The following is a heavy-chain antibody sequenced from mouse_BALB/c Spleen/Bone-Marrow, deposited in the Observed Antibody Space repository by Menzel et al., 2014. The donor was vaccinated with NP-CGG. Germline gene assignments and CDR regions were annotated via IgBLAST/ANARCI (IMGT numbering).Heavy chain of an antibody. D-gene: IGHD1-1*01. V-gene: IGHV5-6*01. Sequence: EVQRVESGGDLVKPGGSLKLSCAASGFTFSSYGMSWVRQTPDKRLEWVATISSGGSYTYYPDSVKGRFTISRDNAKNTLYLQMSSLKSEDTAMYYCARPTTVVATGGSFDYWGQGTTLPVSS. J-gene: IGHJ2*01. CDR3: ARPTTVVATGGSFDY. CDR2: ISSGGSYT. CDR1: GFTFSSYG.